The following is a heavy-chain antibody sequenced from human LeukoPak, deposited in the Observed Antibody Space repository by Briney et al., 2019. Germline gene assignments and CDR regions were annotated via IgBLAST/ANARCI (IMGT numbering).Heavy chain of an antibody. CDR2: ISSSSSYI. V-gene: IGHV3-21*01. Sequence: GGSLRLSCAASGFTFSSYAMNWVRQAPGKGLEWVSSISSSSSYIYYADSVKGRFTISRDNAKNSLYLQMNSLRAEDTAVYYCARSPEGIVAADFDYWGQGTLVTVSS. CDR1: GFTFSSYA. CDR3: ARSPEGIVAADFDY. D-gene: IGHD1-26*01. J-gene: IGHJ4*02.